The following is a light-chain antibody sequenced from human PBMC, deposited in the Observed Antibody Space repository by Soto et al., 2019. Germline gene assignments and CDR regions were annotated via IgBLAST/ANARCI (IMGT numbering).Light chain of an antibody. CDR3: SSYTSSITYV. CDR2: EVT. CDR1: SSDVGGYNY. J-gene: IGLJ1*01. Sequence: QSALTQPASVSGSPGQSITISCTGTSSDVGGYNYVSWYQQHPGKAPKLMIYEVTNRPSGVSNRFSGSKSGNTASLTISGLQADDEADYYCSSYTSSITYVFGTWTKLTVL. V-gene: IGLV2-14*01.